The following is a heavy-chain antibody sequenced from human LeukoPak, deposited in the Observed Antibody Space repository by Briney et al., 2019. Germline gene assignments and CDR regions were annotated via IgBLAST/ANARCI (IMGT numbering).Heavy chain of an antibody. CDR1: GYTFTSYG. J-gene: IGHJ3*02. V-gene: IGHV1-2*02. CDR3: ARVGYSYRRADAFDI. Sequence: GASVKVSCKASGYTFTSYGISWVRQAPGQGLEWMGWINPNSGGTNYAQKFQGRVTMTRDTSISTAYMELSRLRSDDTAVYYCARVGYSYRRADAFDIWGQGTMVTVSS. D-gene: IGHD5-18*01. CDR2: INPNSGGT.